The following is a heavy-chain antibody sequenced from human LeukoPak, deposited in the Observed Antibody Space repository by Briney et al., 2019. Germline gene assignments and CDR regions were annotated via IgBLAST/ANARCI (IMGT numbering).Heavy chain of an antibody. Sequence: GGSLRLSCAASGFTFSDYYMSWIRQSPGKGLEWVSYISSSGSTIYYADSVKGRFTISRDNAKNLLYLQMNSLRAEDTAVYYCARRLASFDAFDIWGQGTMVTVSS. CDR1: GFTFSDYY. J-gene: IGHJ3*02. CDR3: ARRLASFDAFDI. CDR2: ISSSGSTI. V-gene: IGHV3-11*04.